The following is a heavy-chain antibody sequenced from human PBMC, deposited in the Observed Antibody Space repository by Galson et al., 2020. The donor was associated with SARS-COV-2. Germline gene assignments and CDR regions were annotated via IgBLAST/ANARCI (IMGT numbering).Heavy chain of an antibody. Sequence: PGGSLRLSCAASGFMFSSNWMSWVRQAPGKGLQWVANIKQDGSDRYYVDSVRGRFTISSDYAKNSVYLQMNNLRADDTAVYYCARDEDGYNDVWGQGTLVAVSS. D-gene: IGHD5-12*01. CDR3: ARDEDGYNDV. V-gene: IGHV3-7*01. CDR1: GFMFSSNW. J-gene: IGHJ4*02. CDR2: IKQDGSDR.